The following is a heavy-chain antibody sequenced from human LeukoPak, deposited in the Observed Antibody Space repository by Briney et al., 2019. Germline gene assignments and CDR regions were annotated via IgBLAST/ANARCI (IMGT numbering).Heavy chain of an antibody. J-gene: IGHJ5*02. Sequence: SETLSLTCTVSGGSISSYYWSWIRQPPGKGLEWIGYIYYSGSTNYNPSLKSRVTISVDTSKNQFSLKLSSVTAADTAVYYCAREHYDILTGYYTWLDPWGQGTLVTVSS. V-gene: IGHV4-59*01. CDR1: GGSISSYY. CDR3: AREHYDILTGYYTWLDP. CDR2: IYYSGST. D-gene: IGHD3-9*01.